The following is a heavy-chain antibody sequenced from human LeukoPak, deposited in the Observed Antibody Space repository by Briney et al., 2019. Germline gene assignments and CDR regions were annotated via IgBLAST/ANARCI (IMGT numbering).Heavy chain of an antibody. CDR3: ARATGGSYYDADYYYGLDV. V-gene: IGHV3-30*04. Sequence: AGGSLRLSCAASGFTFNNYAMHWVRQAPGKGLEWVAIIAFDGINNFYTGSVKGRFTISRDNSKSTLYLQMNSLRPEDSAVYYCARATGGSYYDADYYYGLDVWGQGTTVTVS. CDR2: IAFDGINN. CDR1: GFTFNNYA. J-gene: IGHJ6*02. D-gene: IGHD1-26*01.